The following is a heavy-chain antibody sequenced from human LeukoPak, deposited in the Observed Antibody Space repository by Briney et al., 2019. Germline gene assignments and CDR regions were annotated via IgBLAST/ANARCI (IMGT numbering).Heavy chain of an antibody. V-gene: IGHV3-9*01. Sequence: SLRLSCAASGFTFGGYAMPWVRQAPGKGLEWVSGISWNSGSIGYADSVKGRFTISRDNAKNSLYLQMNSLRAEDTALYYCAKATGYSSGWYGDWGQGTLVTVSS. CDR2: ISWNSGSI. CDR1: GFTFGGYA. D-gene: IGHD6-19*01. J-gene: IGHJ4*02. CDR3: AKATGYSSGWYGD.